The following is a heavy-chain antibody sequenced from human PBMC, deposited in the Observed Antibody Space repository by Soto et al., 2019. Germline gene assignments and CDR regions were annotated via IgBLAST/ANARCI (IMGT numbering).Heavy chain of an antibody. J-gene: IGHJ4*02. CDR3: ARRAETNGWNGFGADKYYFDF. CDR1: GYTFTSYD. Sequence: ASVKVSCKSSGYTFTSYDIYWVRQATGQGLDWMGWKNPNTGNSAYAQKFQGRVTVTSDTSINTVHMELSSLRSEDTAVYYCARRAETNGWNGFGADKYYFDFWGQGTLVTVSS. CDR2: KNPNTGNS. D-gene: IGHD1-1*01. V-gene: IGHV1-8*01.